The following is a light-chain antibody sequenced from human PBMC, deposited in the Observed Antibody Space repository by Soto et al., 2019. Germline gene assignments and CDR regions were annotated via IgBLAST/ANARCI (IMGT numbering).Light chain of an antibody. V-gene: IGLV2-8*01. Sequence: QSVLTQPPSASGSPGQSVTISCTGTSSDVGGYNYVSWYQQHPGKAHKLMIYGVSKRPAGVSDRFSGSKSGNTASLTVSGLQADDEADYYCGSYAGRNNGVFGGGTKLTVL. J-gene: IGLJ3*02. CDR2: GVS. CDR3: GSYAGRNNGV. CDR1: SSDVGGYNY.